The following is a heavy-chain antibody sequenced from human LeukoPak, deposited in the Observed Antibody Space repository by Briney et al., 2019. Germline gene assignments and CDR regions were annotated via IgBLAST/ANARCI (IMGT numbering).Heavy chain of an antibody. CDR1: GFTFSIYD. D-gene: IGHD6-19*01. V-gene: IGHV3-30*18. J-gene: IGHJ4*02. CDR2: ISSDGNSD. CDR3: AKLSTSGWYSVN. Sequence: GGSLRLSCAASGFTFSIYDMHWVRQAPGKGLQWVAFISSDGNSDYYIDSVKGRFTVSRDNSKNTLYLQMNSLRAEDTAMYYCAKLSTSGWYSVNWGQGTLVTVSS.